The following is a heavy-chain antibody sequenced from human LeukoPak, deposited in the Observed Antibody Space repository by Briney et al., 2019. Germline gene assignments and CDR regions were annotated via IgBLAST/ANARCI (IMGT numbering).Heavy chain of an antibody. V-gene: IGHV3-30-3*01. CDR3: VRESENYVDHSASFDY. D-gene: IGHD3-16*01. CDR1: GLTFTAYL. CDR2: VSSDGNAM. Sequence: GRSLSLSCAPSGLTFTAYLIHWARQAPGKGREWVAVVSSDGNAMLYTHCVKGRFTISRDNSKNTLYLQINSIRADDTAVYYCVRESENYVDHSASFDYWGQGTLVTVSS. J-gene: IGHJ4*01.